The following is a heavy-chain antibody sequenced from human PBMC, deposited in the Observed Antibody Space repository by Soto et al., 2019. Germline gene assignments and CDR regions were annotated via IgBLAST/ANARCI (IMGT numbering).Heavy chain of an antibody. CDR1: GYTFTSYG. CDR3: ARDQVKRLRIWFDP. D-gene: IGHD4-17*01. Sequence: ASVKLSCKASGYTFTSYGISWVRQAPGQGLEWMGWISAYNGNTNYAQKLQGRVTMTTDTSTSTAYMELRSLRSDDTAVYYCARDQVKRLRIWFDPWGQGTLVTVSS. CDR2: ISAYNGNT. J-gene: IGHJ5*02. V-gene: IGHV1-18*01.